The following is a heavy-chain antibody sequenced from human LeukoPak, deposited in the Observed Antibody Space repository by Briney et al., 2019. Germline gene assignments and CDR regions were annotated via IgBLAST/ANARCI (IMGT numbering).Heavy chain of an antibody. CDR2: INPNSGGT. CDR1: GYTFTSYY. CDR3: ARGDTIFGVGNFYYYYMDV. V-gene: IGHV1-2*02. J-gene: IGHJ6*03. D-gene: IGHD3-3*01. Sequence: ASVKVSCTASGYTFTSYYMHWVRQAPGQGLEWMGWINPNSGGTNYALKFQGRATMTRDTSISTAYMELSRLTSDDTAVYYCARGDTIFGVGNFYYYYMDVWGKGTTVTVSS.